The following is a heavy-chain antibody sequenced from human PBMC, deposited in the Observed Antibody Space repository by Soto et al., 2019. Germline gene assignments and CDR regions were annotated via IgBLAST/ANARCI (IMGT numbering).Heavy chain of an antibody. CDR1: GYTFTNNA. V-gene: IGHV1-3*01. D-gene: IGHD3-10*01. J-gene: IGHJ4*02. CDR3: AWGFDGSADY. CDR2: INGGDADT. Sequence: ASVKVSCKASGYTFTNNAIHWMRQAPGQGLEWMGWINGGDADTKYSQNFQGRVTLTRDTPATTAYMELTSLRSEDTAVYYCAWGFDGSADYWGQGTLVTVSS.